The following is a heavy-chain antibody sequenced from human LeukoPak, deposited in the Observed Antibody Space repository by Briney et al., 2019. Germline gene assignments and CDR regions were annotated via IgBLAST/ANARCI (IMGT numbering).Heavy chain of an antibody. J-gene: IGHJ4*02. CDR2: ISGSGGST. V-gene: IGHV3-23*01. Sequence: GGSLRLSCAASGFTFSSYAMSWVRQAPVKGLEWVSAISGSGGSTHYADSVKGRFTISRDNSKDTLYLQMNSLRAEDTAVYYCAKDLRAGWALHYYFDYWGQGTLVTVSS. CDR1: GFTFSSYA. CDR3: AKDLRAGWALHYYFDY. D-gene: IGHD6-19*01.